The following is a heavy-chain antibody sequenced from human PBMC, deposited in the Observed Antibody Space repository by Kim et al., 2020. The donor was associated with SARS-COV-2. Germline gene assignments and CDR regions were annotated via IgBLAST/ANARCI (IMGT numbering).Heavy chain of an antibody. V-gene: IGHV4-34*01. D-gene: IGHD3-3*01. CDR3: ARGEQRITIFGVGRSNWFDP. Sequence: SETLSLTCAVYGGSFSGYYWSWIRQPPGKGLEWIGEINHSGSTNYNPSLKSRVTISVDTSKNQFSLKLSSVTAADTAVYYCARGEQRITIFGVGRSNWFDPWGQGTLVTVSS. CDR2: INHSGST. CDR1: GGSFSGYY. J-gene: IGHJ5*02.